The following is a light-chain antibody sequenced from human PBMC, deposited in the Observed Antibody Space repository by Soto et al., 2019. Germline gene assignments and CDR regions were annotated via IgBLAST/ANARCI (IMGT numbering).Light chain of an antibody. CDR1: TSDVGGYNL. V-gene: IGLV2-23*01. Sequence: QSVLTQPASVSGSPGQSITISCSGTTSDVGGYNLVSWYQQHTAKAPKLLIYEGTQRPSGVSSRFSGSKSGNTASLTISGLQAEDEADYYCCSYARSSSYVFGTGTKVTVL. CDR2: EGT. J-gene: IGLJ1*01. CDR3: CSYARSSSYV.